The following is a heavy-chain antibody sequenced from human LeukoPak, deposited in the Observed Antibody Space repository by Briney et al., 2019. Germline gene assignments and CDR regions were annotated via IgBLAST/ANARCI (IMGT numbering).Heavy chain of an antibody. CDR2: ISGSGGST. D-gene: IGHD6-13*01. Sequence: GGSLRLSCAASGFTFSTYAMSWIRQAPGKGLEWVSTISGSGGSTYFADSVKGRFTISRDNSKNTLFPQMNSLRAEDTAVYYCAKDRYHSSRDNLWDYWGQGTLVTVSS. J-gene: IGHJ4*02. V-gene: IGHV3-23*01. CDR1: GFTFSTYA. CDR3: AKDRYHSSRDNLWDY.